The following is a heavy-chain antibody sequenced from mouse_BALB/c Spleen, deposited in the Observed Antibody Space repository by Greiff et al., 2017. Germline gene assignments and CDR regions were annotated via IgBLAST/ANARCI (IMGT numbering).Heavy chain of an antibody. D-gene: IGHD1-1*01. CDR3: ARDYGSSYDYAMDY. J-gene: IGHJ4*01. CDR2: ISSGGST. CDR1: GFTFSSYA. V-gene: IGHV5-6-5*01. Sequence: DVMLVESGGGLVKPGVSLKLSCAASGFTFSSYAMSWVRQTPEKRLEWVASISSGGSTYCPDSVKGRFTISRDNARNILYLQMSSLRSEDTAMYYCARDYGSSYDYAMDYWGQGTSVTVSS.